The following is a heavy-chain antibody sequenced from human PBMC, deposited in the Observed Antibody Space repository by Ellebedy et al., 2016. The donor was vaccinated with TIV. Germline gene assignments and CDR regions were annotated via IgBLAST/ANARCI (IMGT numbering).Heavy chain of an antibody. CDR3: SNGGASSRYLHH. J-gene: IGHJ1*01. D-gene: IGHD6-6*01. CDR2: IYHTGST. CDR1: GGSITSDY. V-gene: IGHV4-59*01. Sequence: MPSETLSLTCNVSGGSITSDYWSWIRQAPGKGPEWIGYIYHTGSTNYNPSLKSRLSISMDTSKNQFSLKLSSVTAADSAVYYCSNGGASSRYLHHWGQGTLVTVSS.